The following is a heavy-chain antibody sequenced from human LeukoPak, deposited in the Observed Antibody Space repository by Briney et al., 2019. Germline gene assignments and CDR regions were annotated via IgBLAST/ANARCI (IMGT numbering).Heavy chain of an antibody. Sequence: GGSLRLSCAASGFSFTKYAMGWVRQAPGKGLGWVAFISEDGSLRSYADSVTGRSTVSRIHSNNCVFLQIHSLKRKHPGVFFCAGEKFDIWGQGTLVTVSA. J-gene: IGHJ3*02. CDR3: AGEKFDI. CDR1: GFSFTKYA. V-gene: IGHV3-30*04. CDR2: ISEDGSLR.